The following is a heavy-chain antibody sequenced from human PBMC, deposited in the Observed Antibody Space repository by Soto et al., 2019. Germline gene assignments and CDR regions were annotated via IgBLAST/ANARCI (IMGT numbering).Heavy chain of an antibody. Sequence: GESLKISCKGSGYSFTSYWIGWVRQMPGKGLEWMGIIYPGDSDTRYSPSSQGQVTISADKSISTAYLQWSSLKASDTAMYYCARHVGGTYYYYYGMDVWGQGTTVTVSS. J-gene: IGHJ6*02. CDR2: IYPGDSDT. CDR3: ARHVGGTYYYYYGMDV. V-gene: IGHV5-51*01. D-gene: IGHD3-16*01. CDR1: GYSFTSYW.